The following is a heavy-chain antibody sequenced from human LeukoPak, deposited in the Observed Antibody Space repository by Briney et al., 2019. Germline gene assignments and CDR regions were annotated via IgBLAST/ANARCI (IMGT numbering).Heavy chain of an antibody. CDR1: GFIFGNYA. V-gene: IGHV3-23*01. CDR3: AKDSLITFGGVIDQ. D-gene: IGHD3-16*01. Sequence: GGSLRLSCAASGFIFGNYAMSWVRQAPGKGLKWVSGISVSGGSTWYADSVKGRFTISRDNSNNTLYLQMNSLRADDTAVYYCAKDSLITFGGVIDQWGQGTLVTVSS. CDR2: ISVSGGST. J-gene: IGHJ5*02.